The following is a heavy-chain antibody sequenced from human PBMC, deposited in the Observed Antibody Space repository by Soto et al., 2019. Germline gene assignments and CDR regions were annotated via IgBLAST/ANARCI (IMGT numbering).Heavy chain of an antibody. D-gene: IGHD1-7*01. J-gene: IGHJ5*02. CDR3: ARGRWSDWNWDWFDP. CDR1: GYTFTSYG. V-gene: IGHV1-18*04. Sequence: ASVKVSCKASGYTFTSYGISWVRQAPGQGLEWMGWISAYNGNTNYAQKLQGRVTMTTDTSTSTAYMELTSLRSDDTAVYYCARGRWSDWNWDWFDPWGQGTLVTVSS. CDR2: ISAYNGNT.